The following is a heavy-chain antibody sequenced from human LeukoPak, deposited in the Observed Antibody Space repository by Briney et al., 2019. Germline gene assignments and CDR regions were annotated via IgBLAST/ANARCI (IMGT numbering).Heavy chain of an antibody. CDR2: ISAYNGNT. CDR1: GYTFTSYG. CDR3: ARVSYDILTGHRAFDI. V-gene: IGHV1-18*01. J-gene: IGHJ3*02. D-gene: IGHD3-9*01. Sequence: VASVKVSCKASGYTFTSYGISWVRQAPGQGLEWMGWISAYNGNTNYAQKLQGRVTMTTDTSTSTAYMELRSLRSDDTAVYYCARVSYDILTGHRAFDIWGQGTMVTVSS.